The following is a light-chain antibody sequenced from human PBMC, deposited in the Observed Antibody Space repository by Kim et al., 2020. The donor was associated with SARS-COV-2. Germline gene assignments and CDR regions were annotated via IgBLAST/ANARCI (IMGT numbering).Light chain of an antibody. CDR1: KLGDKY. Sequence: SYELTQPPSVFVSPGQTASITCSGDKLGDKYACWYQQKPGQSPVLVIYQDSKRPSGIPERFSGSNSGNTATLTISGTQAMDEADYYCQAWDGSTVVFGGGTQLTVL. CDR3: QAWDGSTVV. V-gene: IGLV3-1*01. CDR2: QDS. J-gene: IGLJ2*01.